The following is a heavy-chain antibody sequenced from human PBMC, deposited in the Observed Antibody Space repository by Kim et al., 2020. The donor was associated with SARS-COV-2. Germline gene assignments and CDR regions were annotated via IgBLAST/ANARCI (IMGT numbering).Heavy chain of an antibody. D-gene: IGHD1-26*01. CDR2: RKT. Sequence: RKTYYAQYVTGRCTISMDNSKTTVYLQMNILRAEDTAVYDCAREWELEDSWGQGTLVTVSS. CDR3: AREWELEDS. V-gene: IGHV3-30*01. J-gene: IGHJ4*02.